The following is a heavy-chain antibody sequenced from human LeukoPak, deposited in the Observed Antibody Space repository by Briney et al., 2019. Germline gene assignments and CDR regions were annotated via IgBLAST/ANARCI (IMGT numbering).Heavy chain of an antibody. CDR1: VESVSSNSAA. Sequence: SQTLSLTCALSVESVSSNSAAWNWIRPSPSRGLEWLGRTYDRSKWYSDHAVSEKSPLTINPDTSKNQFSLQLNSVTPEDTAVYYCARDSSGWRSIFDYWGERTLVSASS. J-gene: IGHJ4*02. CDR2: TYDRSKWYS. V-gene: IGHV6-1*01. D-gene: IGHD6-19*01. CDR3: ARDSSGWRSIFDY.